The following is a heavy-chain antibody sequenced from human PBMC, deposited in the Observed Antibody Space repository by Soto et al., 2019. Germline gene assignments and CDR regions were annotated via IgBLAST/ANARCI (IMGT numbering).Heavy chain of an antibody. J-gene: IGHJ4*02. CDR1: GFTFSSYA. CDR3: ARDTRYGDYYFDY. Sequence: GGSLRLTCAASGFTFSSYAMHWVRQAPAKGLEWVAVISYDGSNKYYADSVKGRFTIARDNSKNTLYLQMNSQRAEDTAVYYCARDTRYGDYYFDYRGLPTLVTVSS. V-gene: IGHV3-30*04. D-gene: IGHD4-17*01. CDR2: ISYDGSNK.